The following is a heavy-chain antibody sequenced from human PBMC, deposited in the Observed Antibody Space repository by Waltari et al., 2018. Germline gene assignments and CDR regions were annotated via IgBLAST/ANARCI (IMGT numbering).Heavy chain of an antibody. CDR2: ISGAGMTT. J-gene: IGHJ5*02. D-gene: IGHD2-2*01. CDR1: GFTFTSYA. CDR3: AKDVALLVVPAAHDWFDP. V-gene: IGHV3-23*04. Sequence: VQLVDSGGDMVQPGGSLRLSCAASGFTFTSYAMHWVRQAPGKGLEWVSGISGAGMTTYYAESVRGRFTISRDNAKNTVYLQMDSLRVEDTAVYYCAKDVALLVVPAAHDWFDPWGQGTLVTVSS.